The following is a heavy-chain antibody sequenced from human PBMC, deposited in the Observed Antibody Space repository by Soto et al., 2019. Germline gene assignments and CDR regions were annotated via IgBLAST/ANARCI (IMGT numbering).Heavy chain of an antibody. CDR2: ISAYNGNT. D-gene: IGHD3-3*01. CDR3: ATPVYYDFWSGWHYYGMDV. CDR1: GYTFTSYG. Sequence: GASVKVSCKASGYTFTSYGISWVRRAPGQGLEWMGWISAYNGNTNYAQKLQGRVTMTTDTSTSTAYMELRSLRSDDTAVYYCATPVYYDFWSGWHYYGMDVWGQGTTVTVSS. V-gene: IGHV1-18*01. J-gene: IGHJ6*02.